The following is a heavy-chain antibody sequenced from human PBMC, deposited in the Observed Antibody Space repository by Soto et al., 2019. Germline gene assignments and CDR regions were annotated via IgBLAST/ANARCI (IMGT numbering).Heavy chain of an antibody. V-gene: IGHV5-51*01. Sequence: GPSQPRSEKPPVDKVCRSRSASERQKKRKGLEWMGIIYPGDSDTRYSPSFQGQVTISADKSISTAYLQWSSLKASDTAMYYFARHKKRAVRQSYFDYWCQGFPVSVSS. CDR1: VDKVCRSR. CDR3: ARHKKRAVRQSYFDY. CDR2: IYPGDSDT. J-gene: IGHJ4*02. D-gene: IGHD6-6*01.